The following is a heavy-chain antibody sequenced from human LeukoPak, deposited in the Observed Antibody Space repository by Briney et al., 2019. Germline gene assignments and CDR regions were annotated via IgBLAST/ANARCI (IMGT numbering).Heavy chain of an antibody. D-gene: IGHD4-17*01. J-gene: IGHJ4*02. Sequence: SETLSLTCTVSGGSIYNYYWSWIRQPPGKGLEWIGYIYYSGSTNYNPSLKSRVTISVDTSKNQFSLKLSSVTAADTAVYYCARGGEVTTYADYWGQGTLVTVSS. CDR2: IYYSGST. CDR3: ARGGEVTTYADY. V-gene: IGHV4-59*01. CDR1: GGSIYNYY.